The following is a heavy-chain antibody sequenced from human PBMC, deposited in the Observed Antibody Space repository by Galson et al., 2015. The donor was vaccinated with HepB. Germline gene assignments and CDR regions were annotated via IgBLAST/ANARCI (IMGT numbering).Heavy chain of an antibody. D-gene: IGHD3-9*01. V-gene: IGHV3-7*01. CDR2: INRDGSET. J-gene: IGHJ3*02. CDR1: GFSFSRLW. Sequence: SLRLSCAVSGFSFSRLWMHWVRQAPGKGLEWVATINRDGSETYDVDSLKGRFTISRDNARNSLYLQMNSLRAEDTAVYYCSTSTRWNFDFLPDDAFHIWGQGTKVTVSS. CDR3: STSTRWNFDFLPDDAFHI.